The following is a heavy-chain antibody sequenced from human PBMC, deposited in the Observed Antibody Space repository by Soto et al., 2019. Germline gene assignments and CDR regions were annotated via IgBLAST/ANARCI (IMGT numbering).Heavy chain of an antibody. V-gene: IGHV2-5*02. CDR2: IYWDDDK. J-gene: IGHJ4*02. CDR3: AHRRDDYVWRSYLPFDY. CDR1: GFSLSTSGVG. Sequence: QITLKESGPTLVKPTQTLTLTCTFSGFSLSTSGVGVGWIRQPPGKALEWLALIYWDDDKRYSPSLNSRLTITNYTSKPQVVLTMTNMDPVHTATYYCAHRRDDYVWRSYLPFDYWGQGTLVTVSS. D-gene: IGHD3-16*02.